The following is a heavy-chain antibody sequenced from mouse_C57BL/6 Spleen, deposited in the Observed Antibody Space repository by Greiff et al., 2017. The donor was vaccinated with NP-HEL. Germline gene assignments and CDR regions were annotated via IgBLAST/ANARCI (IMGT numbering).Heavy chain of an antibody. Sequence: VQLQQSGAELVRPGTSVKVSCKASGYAFTNYLIEWVKQRPGQGLEWIGVINPGSGGTNYNEKFKGKATLTADKSSSTAYMQLSSLTSEDSAVDFCARGGITTVVADYFDDWGQGTTLTVAS. V-gene: IGHV1-54*01. J-gene: IGHJ2*01. CDR3: ARGGITTVVADYFDD. CDR1: GYAFTNYL. CDR2: INPGSGGT. D-gene: IGHD1-1*01.